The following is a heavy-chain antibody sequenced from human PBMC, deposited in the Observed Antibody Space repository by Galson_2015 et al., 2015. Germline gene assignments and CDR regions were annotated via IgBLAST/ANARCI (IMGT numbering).Heavy chain of an antibody. CDR2: VSYSSSSTI. J-gene: IGHJ6*03. V-gene: IGHV3-48*02. CDR1: GFSVSSNY. Sequence: SLRLSCAASGFSVSSNYMNWVRQAPGKGLEWVSYVSYSSSSTIYYADSVKGRFTISRDNAENSLYLQMNSLRDEDTAVYYCARGGYCSSTSCRYYYYYMDVWGKGTTVTVSS. CDR3: ARGGYCSSTSCRYYYYYMDV. D-gene: IGHD2-2*01.